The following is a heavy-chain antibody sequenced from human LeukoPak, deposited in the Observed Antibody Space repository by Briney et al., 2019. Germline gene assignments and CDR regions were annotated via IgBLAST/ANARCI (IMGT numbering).Heavy chain of an antibody. Sequence: PSETLSLTCTVSGGSLSTYFWTWIRQPAGKGLEWIGRIYASGGTTHTPSLKSRVTMSVDTSKSHFSLKLSSVTAADTAVYYCARAVCDSIGYYFLYWGQGTLVSVPS. V-gene: IGHV4-4*07. CDR2: IYASGGT. CDR1: GGSLSTYF. CDR3: ARAVCDSIGYYFLY. D-gene: IGHD2-21*01. J-gene: IGHJ4*02.